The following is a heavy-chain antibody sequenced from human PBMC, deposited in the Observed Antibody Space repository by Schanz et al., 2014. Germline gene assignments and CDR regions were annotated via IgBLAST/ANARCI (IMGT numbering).Heavy chain of an antibody. V-gene: IGHV3-7*01. J-gene: IGHJ4*02. CDR1: GFTFSNYN. D-gene: IGHD2-2*01. CDR3: ERFQSPHQPFDY. Sequence: EVQLVESGGGLVQPGGSLRLSCAASGFTFSNYNMNWVRQAPGKGLEWVANIKQDGSERYYVDSVKGRFTISRDNAKNSLYLQMNSLRAEDTAVYYCERFQSPHQPFDYWGQGTLVTVSS. CDR2: IKQDGSER.